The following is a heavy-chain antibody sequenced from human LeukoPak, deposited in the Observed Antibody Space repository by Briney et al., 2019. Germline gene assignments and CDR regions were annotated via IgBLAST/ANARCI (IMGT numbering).Heavy chain of an antibody. CDR3: ARAPRYSSSWYVGGYRRGFDP. V-gene: IGHV4-34*01. CDR1: GGSFSGYY. Sequence: PSETLSLTCAVYGGSFSGYYWSWIRQPPGKGLEWIGEINHSGSTNYNPSLKSRVTISVDTSKNQFSLKLRSVTAADTAVYYCARAPRYSSSWYVGGYRRGFDPWGQGTLVTVSS. CDR2: INHSGST. D-gene: IGHD6-13*01. J-gene: IGHJ5*02.